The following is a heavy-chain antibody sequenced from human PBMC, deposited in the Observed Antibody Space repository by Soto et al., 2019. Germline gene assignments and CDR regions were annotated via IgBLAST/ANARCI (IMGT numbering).Heavy chain of an antibody. Sequence: GASVKVSCKASGYTFTGYYMHWVRQAPGQGLEWMGWINPNSGGTNYAQKFQGWVTMTRDTSISTAYMELSRLRSDDTAVYYCARGIYSYVGIGMDVWGQGTTVTVSS. CDR2: INPNSGGT. D-gene: IGHD5-18*01. CDR3: ARGIYSYVGIGMDV. V-gene: IGHV1-2*04. J-gene: IGHJ6*02. CDR1: GYTFTGYY.